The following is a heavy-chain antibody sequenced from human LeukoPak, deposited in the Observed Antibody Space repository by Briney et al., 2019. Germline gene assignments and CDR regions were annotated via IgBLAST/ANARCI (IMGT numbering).Heavy chain of an antibody. D-gene: IGHD3-16*02. CDR3: AKDSYDYVWGSYPARWYFDY. V-gene: IGHV3-23*01. Sequence: GGSLRLSCAASGFTFSSYAMSWVRQAPGKGLEWVSAISGSGGSTYYADSVKGRFTISRDNSKNTLYLQMNSLRAEDTAVYYCAKDSYDYVWGSYPARWYFDYWGQGTLVTVSS. CDR2: ISGSGGST. CDR1: GFTFSSYA. J-gene: IGHJ4*02.